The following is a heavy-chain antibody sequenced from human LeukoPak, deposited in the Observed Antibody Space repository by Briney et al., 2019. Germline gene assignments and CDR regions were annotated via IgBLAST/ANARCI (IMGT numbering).Heavy chain of an antibody. CDR1: GFTFDNYA. D-gene: IGHD6-13*01. Sequence: PGRSLRLSCAASGFTFDNYAMHWVRQAPGKGLKWVALISGNGNKFYSDSVEGRVTISSDNPKNTVNLQMNSLRSDDTAVYYCARGVSAVGGYYYGMDVWGQGTTVTVSS. J-gene: IGHJ6*02. CDR3: ARGVSAVGGYYYGMDV. CDR2: ISGNGNK. V-gene: IGHV3-30*03.